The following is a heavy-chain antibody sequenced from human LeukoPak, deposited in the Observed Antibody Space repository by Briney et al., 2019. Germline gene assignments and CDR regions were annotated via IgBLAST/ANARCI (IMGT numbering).Heavy chain of an antibody. V-gene: IGHV2-5*01. CDR2: IYWNDDK. CDR3: ALFNWGIGAFEI. D-gene: IGHD7-27*01. CDR1: GFSLSASGVG. J-gene: IGHJ3*02. Sequence: ESGPTLVKPTQTLTLTCTFSGFSLSASGVGVGWIRQPPGKALEWLALIYWNDDKRYSPSLKSGLTITKDTSKNQVVLTMTNMDPVDTATYYCALFNWGIGAFEIWGHGTMVTVSS.